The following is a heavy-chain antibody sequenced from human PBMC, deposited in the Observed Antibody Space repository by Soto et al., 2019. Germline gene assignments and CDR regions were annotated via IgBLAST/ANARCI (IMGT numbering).Heavy chain of an antibody. V-gene: IGHV4-59*01. D-gene: IGHD6-13*01. Sequence: QVQLQESGPGLVKPSETLSLTCTVSGGSISSYYWSWIRQPPGKGLEWIGYIYYSGSTNYNPSLKSRVTISVDTSKNQFSLKLSSVTAADTAVYYCARGHDRSSWYVYFDYWGQGTLVTVSS. CDR3: ARGHDRSSWYVYFDY. J-gene: IGHJ4*02. CDR1: GGSISSYY. CDR2: IYYSGST.